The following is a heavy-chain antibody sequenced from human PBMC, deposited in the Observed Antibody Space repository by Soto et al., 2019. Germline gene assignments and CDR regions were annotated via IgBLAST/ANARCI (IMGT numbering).Heavy chain of an antibody. D-gene: IGHD3-3*01. CDR3: ARTRAIFGVVIIGASGWFDP. CDR1: GYTFTSYY. V-gene: IGHV1-46*03. CDR2: INPSGGST. Sequence: QVQLVQSGAEVKKPGASVKVSCKASGYTFTSYYMHWVRQAPGQGLEWMGIINPSGGSTSYAQKYQGRVTMTRDTSTSTVYMELSSLRSEDTAVYYCARTRAIFGVVIIGASGWFDPWGQGTLVTVSS. J-gene: IGHJ5*02.